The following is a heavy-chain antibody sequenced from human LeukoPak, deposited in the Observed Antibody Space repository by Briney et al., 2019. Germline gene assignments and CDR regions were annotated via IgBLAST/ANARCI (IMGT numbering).Heavy chain of an antibody. CDR2: IYTSGST. J-gene: IGHJ5*02. D-gene: IGHD1-1*01. Sequence: SQTLSLTCTVSGGSISSGSYYWSWIRQPAGKGLEWIGRIYTSGSTNYNPSLKSRVTISVDTSKNQFSLKLSSVTAADTAVYYCARHKTKPLTDNWFDPWGQGTLVTVSS. V-gene: IGHV4-61*02. CDR3: ARHKTKPLTDNWFDP. CDR1: GGSISSGSYY.